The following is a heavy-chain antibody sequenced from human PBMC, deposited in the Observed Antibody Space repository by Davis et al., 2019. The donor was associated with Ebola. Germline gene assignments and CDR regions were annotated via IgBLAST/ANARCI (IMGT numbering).Heavy chain of an antibody. D-gene: IGHD2/OR15-2a*01. CDR3: ARGPLSPYYGMDV. CDR1: GYTLSELS. V-gene: IGHV1-24*01. Sequence: ASVKVSCKVSGYTLSELSIHWVRQAPGKGLEWMGYFDPEDAEALYAQNFQGRVTMTRDTSTSTVYMELSSLRSEDTAVYYCARGPLSPYYGMDVWGKGTTVTVSS. CDR2: FDPEDAEA. J-gene: IGHJ6*04.